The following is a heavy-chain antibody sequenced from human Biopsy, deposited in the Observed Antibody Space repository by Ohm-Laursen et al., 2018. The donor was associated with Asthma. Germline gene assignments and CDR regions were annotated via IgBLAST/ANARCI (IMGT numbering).Heavy chain of an antibody. V-gene: IGHV3-23*01. D-gene: IGHD6-19*01. Sequence: SLRLSCAAPGFTFSSSAMSWVRQAPGKGLERVSAITGSGGTTYCADSVRGRFTISRDNSKSTLFLQMDSLSAEDTAVYYCAKDFRGIAVAGDRGFDYWGQGTLVTVSS. CDR1: GFTFSSSA. J-gene: IGHJ4*02. CDR3: AKDFRGIAVAGDRGFDY. CDR2: ITGSGGTT.